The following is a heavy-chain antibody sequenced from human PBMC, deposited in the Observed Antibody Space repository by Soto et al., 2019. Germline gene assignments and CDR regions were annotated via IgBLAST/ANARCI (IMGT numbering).Heavy chain of an antibody. CDR1: GGSFSGYY. D-gene: IGHD6-19*01. J-gene: IGHJ4*02. Sequence: SETLSLTCAVYGGSFSGYYWSWIRQPPGKGLEWIGEINHSGSTNYNPSLKSRVTISVDTSKNQFSLKLSSVTAADTAVYYCARGGQQWLVQLFDYWGQGTLVTVSS. CDR2: INHSGST. CDR3: ARGGQQWLVQLFDY. V-gene: IGHV4-34*01.